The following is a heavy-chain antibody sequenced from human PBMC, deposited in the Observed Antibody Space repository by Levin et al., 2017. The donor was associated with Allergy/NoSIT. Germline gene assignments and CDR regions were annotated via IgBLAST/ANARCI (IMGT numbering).Heavy chain of an antibody. CDR1: GFTFSSYA. D-gene: IGHD6-19*01. J-gene: IGHJ6*02. CDR3: AREKLSRIAVAGTAPMDV. CDR2: ISYDGSNK. V-gene: IGHV3-30-3*01. Sequence: QSGGSLRLSCAASGFTFSSYAMHWVRQAPGKGLEWVAVISYDGSNKYYADSVKGRFTISRDNSKNTLYLQMNSLRAEDTAVYYCAREKLSRIAVAGTAPMDVWGQGTTVTVSS.